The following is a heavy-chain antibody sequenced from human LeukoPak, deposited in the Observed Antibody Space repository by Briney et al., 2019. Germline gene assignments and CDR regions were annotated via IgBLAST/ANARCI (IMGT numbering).Heavy chain of an antibody. CDR1: GFTFSSYG. J-gene: IGHJ4*02. D-gene: IGHD3-16*02. Sequence: GGSLRLSCAASGFTFSSYGMHWVRQAPGKGLEWVAFIRYDGSNKYYADSVKGRFTISRDNSKNTLYLQINSLRAEDTAVYYCAKDHYVWGSYRYIVDYWGQGTLVTVSS. CDR3: AKDHYVWGSYRYIVDY. V-gene: IGHV3-30*02. CDR2: IRYDGSNK.